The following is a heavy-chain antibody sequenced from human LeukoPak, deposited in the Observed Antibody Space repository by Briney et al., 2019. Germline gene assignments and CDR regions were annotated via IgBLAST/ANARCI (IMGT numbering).Heavy chain of an antibody. D-gene: IGHD1-26*01. CDR3: ARQIHIGNYPDYFDY. Sequence: PSGTLSLTCTVSGGSISSSSYYWGWIRQPPGKGLEWIGSIYYSGSTFYNPSLKSRVTISVDTSKNQLSLRLSSVTAADTAVYYCARQIHIGNYPDYFDYWGQGSLVTVSS. CDR2: IYYSGST. CDR1: GGSISSSSYY. J-gene: IGHJ4*02. V-gene: IGHV4-39*01.